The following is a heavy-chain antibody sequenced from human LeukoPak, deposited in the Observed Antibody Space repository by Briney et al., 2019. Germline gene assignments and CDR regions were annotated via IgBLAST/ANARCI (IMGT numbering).Heavy chain of an antibody. CDR3: ARDPPSGGFDS. D-gene: IGHD2-15*01. CDR1: GFTFSSYS. Sequence: GGSLRLSCAASGFTFSSYSMNWVRQAPGKGLEWVSSISSSSSSYIYYADSVKGRFTISRDNAKNTLYLQMNSLRAEDAAVYYCARDPPSGGFDSWGQGILVTVSS. J-gene: IGHJ4*02. V-gene: IGHV3-21*04. CDR2: ISSSSSSYI.